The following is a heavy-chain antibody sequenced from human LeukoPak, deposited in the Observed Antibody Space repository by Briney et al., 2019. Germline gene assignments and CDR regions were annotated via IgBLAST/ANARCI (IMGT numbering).Heavy chain of an antibody. CDR1: GGTVSRYA. Sequence: GASVKVSCTASGGTVSRYAISWVGQAPGQGLEWMGRIIPILGIANYAQKFQGRVTITADKSTSTAYMELSSLRSEDTAVYYCARDQNYYYGMDVYCQGTTVTVSS. J-gene: IGHJ6*02. V-gene: IGHV1-69*04. CDR3: ARDQNYYYGMDV. CDR2: IIPILGIA.